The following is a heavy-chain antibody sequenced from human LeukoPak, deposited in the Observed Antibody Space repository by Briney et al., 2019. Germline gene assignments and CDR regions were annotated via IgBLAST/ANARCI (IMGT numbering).Heavy chain of an antibody. D-gene: IGHD4-17*01. CDR1: GGSISSYY. J-gene: IGHJ3*02. V-gene: IGHV4-59*01. CDR2: IYYSGST. CDR3: ARGYGDYGFDAFDI. Sequence: PSETLSLTCTVSGGSISSYYWSWIRQPPGQGLEWIGYIYYSGSTNYNPSLKSRVTISVDTSKNQFSLKLSSVTAADAAVYYCARGYGDYGFDAFDIWGQGTMVTVSS.